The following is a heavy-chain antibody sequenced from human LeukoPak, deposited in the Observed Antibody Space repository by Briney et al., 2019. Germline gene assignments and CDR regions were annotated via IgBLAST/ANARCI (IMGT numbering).Heavy chain of an antibody. CDR1: GFTFSSYA. CDR3: AKDPYAILTGYRYYFDY. V-gene: IGHV3-23*01. CDR2: ISGSGGST. Sequence: PGGSLRLSCAASGFTFSSYAMSWVRQAPGKGLEWVSAISGSGGSTYYADSVEGRFTISRDNSKRALYLQMNSLTAEDTAVYYCAKDPYAILTGYRYYFDYWGQGTLVTVSS. D-gene: IGHD3-9*01. J-gene: IGHJ4*02.